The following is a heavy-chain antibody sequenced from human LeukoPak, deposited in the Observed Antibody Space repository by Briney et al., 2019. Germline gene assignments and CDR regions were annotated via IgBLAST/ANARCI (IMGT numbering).Heavy chain of an antibody. Sequence: SETLSLTCTVSGGSISSSSYYWGWIRQPPGKGLEWIGSIYYSGSTYYNPSLKSRVTMSADTSKNQLSLKLSSVTAADTAVYYCARPYYYDSRIDPWGQGILVIVSS. J-gene: IGHJ5*02. D-gene: IGHD3-22*01. V-gene: IGHV4-39*07. CDR3: ARPYYYDSRIDP. CDR2: IYYSGST. CDR1: GGSISSSSYY.